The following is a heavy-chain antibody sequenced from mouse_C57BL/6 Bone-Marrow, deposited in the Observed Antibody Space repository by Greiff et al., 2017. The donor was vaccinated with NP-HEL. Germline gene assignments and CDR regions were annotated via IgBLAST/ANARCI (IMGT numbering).Heavy chain of an antibody. V-gene: IGHV7-3*01. J-gene: IGHJ3*01. CDR3: ARGIYYDYDWFAY. Sequence: EVQLQESGGGLVQPGGSLSLSCAASGFTFTDYYMSWVRQPPGKALEWLGFIRNKANGYTTEYSASVKGRFTISRDNSQSILYLQMNALRAEDSATYYCARGIYYDYDWFAYWGQGTLVTVSA. CDR1: GFTFTDYY. D-gene: IGHD2-4*01. CDR2: IRNKANGYTT.